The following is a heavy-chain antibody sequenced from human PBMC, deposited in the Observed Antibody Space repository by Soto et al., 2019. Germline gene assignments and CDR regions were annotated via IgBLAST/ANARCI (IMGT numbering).Heavy chain of an antibody. CDR2: ITGSGGST. CDR3: AKDLPMNGMDV. CDR1: GFTFSNYV. Sequence: PGGSLRLSCTASGFTFSNYVVTWVRQAPGKGLEWVSGITGSGGSTYYADSVKGRFTISRDNSKNTLYLQMNSLRAEDTAVYYCAKDLPMNGMDVWGQGTTVTVSS. J-gene: IGHJ6*02. V-gene: IGHV3-23*01.